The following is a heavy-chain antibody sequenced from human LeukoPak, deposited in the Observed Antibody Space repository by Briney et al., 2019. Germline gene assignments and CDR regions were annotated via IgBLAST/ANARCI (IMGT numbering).Heavy chain of an antibody. CDR2: INPDSGDT. CDR3: ARVHYNWNDVDAFDI. J-gene: IGHJ3*02. V-gene: IGHV1-2*02. CDR1: GYTFTSYD. D-gene: IGHD1-20*01. Sequence: ASVKVSCKASGYTFTSYDINWVRQAPGQGLEWMGWINPDSGDTNYAQKFQGRVTMTRDTSISTAYMELSRLRSDDTAVYYCARVHYNWNDVDAFDIWGQGTMVTVSS.